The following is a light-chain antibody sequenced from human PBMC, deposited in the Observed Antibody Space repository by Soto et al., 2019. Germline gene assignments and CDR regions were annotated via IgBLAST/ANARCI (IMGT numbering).Light chain of an antibody. V-gene: IGLV3-21*04. CDR3: QVWDSSSDRPVV. CDR1: NIGSKS. J-gene: IGLJ2*01. Sequence: SSELTQPPSVSVAPGKTARITCGGNNIGSKSVHWYQQKPGQAPVLVIYYDSDRPSGIPERFSGSNSGNTATLTISRVEAGDEADYYCQVWDSSSDRPVVFGGGTKLTVL. CDR2: YDS.